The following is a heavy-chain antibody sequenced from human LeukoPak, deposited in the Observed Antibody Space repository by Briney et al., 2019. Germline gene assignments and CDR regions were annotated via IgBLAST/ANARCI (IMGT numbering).Heavy chain of an antibody. D-gene: IGHD3-10*02. CDR2: ISDNGRST. J-gene: IGHJ6*01. V-gene: IGHV3-23*01. Sequence: GGSLRLSCAASGFTLRTLAMNWVRQAPGKGLEWVSTISDNGRSTHYADSVEGRFTISRDNSKNTLDLQMNSLKDEDTAIYYCAKDVRPGGGGMDVWGQGTTVTVSS. CDR3: AKDVRPGGGGMDV. CDR1: GFTLRTLA.